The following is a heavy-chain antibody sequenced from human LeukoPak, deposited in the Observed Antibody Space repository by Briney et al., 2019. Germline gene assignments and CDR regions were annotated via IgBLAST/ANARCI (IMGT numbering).Heavy chain of an antibody. D-gene: IGHD3-22*01. V-gene: IGHV3-43D*03. CDR2: ISWDGGST. CDR1: GFTFSSYS. CDR3: AKARTDYDSSGVDY. Sequence: QTGGSLRLSCAASGFTFSSYSMNWVRQAPGKGLEWVSLISWDGGSTYYADSVKGRFTISRDNSKNSLYLQMNSLRAEDTALYYCAKARTDYDSSGVDYWGQGTLVTVSS. J-gene: IGHJ4*02.